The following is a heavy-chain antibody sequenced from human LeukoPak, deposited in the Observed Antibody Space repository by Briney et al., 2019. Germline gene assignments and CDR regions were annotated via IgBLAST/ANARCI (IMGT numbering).Heavy chain of an antibody. D-gene: IGHD2-15*01. J-gene: IGHJ6*03. CDR1: GGTFSSYA. CDR3: ARGGYCSGGSCGVIYYYMDV. V-gene: IGHV1-69*13. CDR2: IIPIFGTA. Sequence: SVKVSCKASGGTFSSYAISWVRQAPGQGLEWMGGIIPIFGTANYAQKFQGRVTITAGESTSTAYMELSSLRSEDTAVYYCARGGYCSGGSCGVIYYYMDVWGKGTTVTVSS.